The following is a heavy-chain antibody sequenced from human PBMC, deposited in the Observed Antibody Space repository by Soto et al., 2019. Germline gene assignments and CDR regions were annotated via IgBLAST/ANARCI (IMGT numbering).Heavy chain of an antibody. V-gene: IGHV3-33*01. CDR1: GFTFSSYG. D-gene: IGHD3-22*01. Sequence: GGSLRLSCAASGFTFSSYGMHWVRQAPGKGLEWVAVIRYDGSNKYYADSVKGRFTISRDNSKDTLYLQMNSLRAEDTAVYYCAREVPYYYDSSGSFYYWGQGTLVTVS. CDR3: AREVPYYYDSSGSFYY. CDR2: IRYDGSNK. J-gene: IGHJ4*02.